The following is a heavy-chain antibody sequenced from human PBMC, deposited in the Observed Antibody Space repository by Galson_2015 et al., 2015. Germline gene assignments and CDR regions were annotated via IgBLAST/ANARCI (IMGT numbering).Heavy chain of an antibody. CDR3: AHGIVGAIGRTDAFDI. J-gene: IGHJ3*02. CDR1: GFTFDDYA. V-gene: IGHV3-9*01. CDR2: ISWNSGSI. Sequence: SLRLSCAASGFTFDDYAMHWVRQAPGKGLEWVSGISWNSGSIGYADSVKGRFTISRDNAKNSLYLQMNSLRAEDTALYYCAHGIVGAIGRTDAFDIWGQGTMVTVSS. D-gene: IGHD1-26*01.